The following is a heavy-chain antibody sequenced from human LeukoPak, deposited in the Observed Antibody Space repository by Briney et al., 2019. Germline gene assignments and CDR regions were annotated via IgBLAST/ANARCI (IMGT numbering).Heavy chain of an antibody. J-gene: IGHJ4*02. CDR1: GGSISSSSYY. D-gene: IGHD2-15*01. CDR2: MYYSGST. V-gene: IGHV4-39*01. Sequence: SETLSLTCTVSGGSISSSSYYWGWLRQPPGKGLEWIGSMYYSGSTYNSPSLKSRVTISVDTSKNQFSLKLSSVTAADTAVYYCARLAATLDYFDYWGQGTLVTVSS. CDR3: ARLAATLDYFDY.